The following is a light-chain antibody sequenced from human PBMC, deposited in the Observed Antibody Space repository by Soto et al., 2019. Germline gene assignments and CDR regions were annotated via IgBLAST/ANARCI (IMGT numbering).Light chain of an antibody. CDR2: AAS. V-gene: IGKV1-27*01. CDR1: RGISNY. Sequence: EMTQSRYSVSASVGGRVTISCRASRGISNYLAWYPQKPGKVPKLLIYAASTLQSGVPARFSGSGAGTDLTLTISRLEPEDFAVYYCQQYVSPPITFGQGTRLAIK. CDR3: QQYVSPPIT. J-gene: IGKJ5*01.